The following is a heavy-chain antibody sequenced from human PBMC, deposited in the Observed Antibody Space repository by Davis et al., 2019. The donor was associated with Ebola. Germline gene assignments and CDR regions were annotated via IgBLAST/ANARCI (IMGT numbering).Heavy chain of an antibody. D-gene: IGHD2-8*01. CDR2: ISSSSSYT. CDR3: ARGMVYDVYYYYGMDV. CDR1: GFTFSDYY. Sequence: GESLKISCAASGFTFSDYYMSWIRQAPGKGLEWVSYISSSSSYTNYADSVKGRFTISRDNAKNSLYLQMNSLRAEDTAVYYCARGMVYDVYYYYGMDVWGQGTTVTVSS. V-gene: IGHV3-11*06. J-gene: IGHJ6*02.